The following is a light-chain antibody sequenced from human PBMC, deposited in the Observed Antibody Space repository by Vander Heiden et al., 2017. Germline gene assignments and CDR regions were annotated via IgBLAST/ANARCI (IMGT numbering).Light chain of an antibody. CDR3: QQLNSYPSFT. CDR2: AAS. CDR1: QGISSY. J-gene: IGKJ3*01. Sequence: DILFTQSPSFPPAPVGDRVTITCRAIQGISSYLAWYQQKPGKAPKLLIYAASTLQSVVPSRFRRSGSGTEFTLTISSLQPEDFATYYCQQLNSYPSFTFGHGTKVDIK. V-gene: IGKV1-9*01.